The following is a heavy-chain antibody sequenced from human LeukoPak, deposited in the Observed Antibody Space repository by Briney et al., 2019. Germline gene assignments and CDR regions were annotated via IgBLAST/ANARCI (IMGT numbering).Heavy chain of an antibody. CDR1: GFTFSDYN. CDR3: ARDFSSGSYYGDYYFDY. D-gene: IGHD1-26*01. CDR2: ISRSGSTK. J-gene: IGHJ4*02. Sequence: GGSLRLSCAASGFTFSDYNMRWIRQAPGKGLEWVSSISRSGSTKYYADSVKGRFTISRDNAKNSLYLQMNSLRAEDTAVYYCARDFSSGSYYGDYYFDYWGQGTLVTVSS. V-gene: IGHV3-11*04.